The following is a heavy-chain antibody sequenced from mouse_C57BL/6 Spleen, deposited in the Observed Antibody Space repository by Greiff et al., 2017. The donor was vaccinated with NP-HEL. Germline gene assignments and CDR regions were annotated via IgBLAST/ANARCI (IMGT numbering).Heavy chain of an antibody. J-gene: IGHJ3*01. D-gene: IGHD2-1*01. CDR1: GFTFSDFY. V-gene: IGHV7-1*01. Sequence: EVMLVDSGGGLVQSGRSLRLSCATSGFTFSDFYMEWVRQAPGKGLEWIAASRNKANDYTTEYSASVKGRFIVSRDTSQSILYLQMNALRAEDTAIYYCARDAPYYGNYGGFAYWGQGTLVTVSA. CDR2: SRNKANDYTT. CDR3: ARDAPYYGNYGGFAY.